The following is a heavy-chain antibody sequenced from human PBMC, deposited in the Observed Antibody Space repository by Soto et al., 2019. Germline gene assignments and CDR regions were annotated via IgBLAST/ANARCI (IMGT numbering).Heavy chain of an antibody. D-gene: IGHD2-2*01. CDR2: IYHSGST. V-gene: IGHV4-4*02. J-gene: IGHJ4*02. CDR1: GGSISSSNW. Sequence: PSETLSLTCAVSGGSISSSNWWSWVRQPPGKGLEWIGEIYHSGSTNYNPSLKSRVTISVDKSKNQFSLKLSSVTAADTAVYYCARGHIVVVPAAINPHTGFDYWGQGTLVTVSS. CDR3: ARGHIVVVPAAINPHTGFDY.